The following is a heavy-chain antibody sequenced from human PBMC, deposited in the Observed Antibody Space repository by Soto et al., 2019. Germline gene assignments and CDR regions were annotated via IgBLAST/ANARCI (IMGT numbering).Heavy chain of an antibody. J-gene: IGHJ6*02. CDR1: GFTFSSYA. V-gene: IGHV3-23*01. CDR3: AKDDIVVVPASEYGMDV. Sequence: GGSLRLSCAASGFTFSSYAMSWVRQAPGKGLEWVSAISGSGGSTYYADSVKGRFTISRDNSKNTLYLQMNSLRAEDTAVYYCAKDDIVVVPASEYGMDVWGQGTTVTVSS. CDR2: ISGSGGST. D-gene: IGHD2-2*01.